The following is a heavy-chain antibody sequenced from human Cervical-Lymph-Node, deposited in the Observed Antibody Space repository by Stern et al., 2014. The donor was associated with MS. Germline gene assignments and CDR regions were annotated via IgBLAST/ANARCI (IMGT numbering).Heavy chain of an antibody. CDR1: GFTFSTYG. Sequence: EVQLVESGGGLVQPGGSLRLSCAASGFTFSTYGMNWVRQAPGKGLEGVSYISSGSSTIYYADSVKGRFTISRDNAKNSLFLRMNSLRAEDTAVYYCASSGLDYGDDDAFDIWGQGTMVTVSS. V-gene: IGHV3-48*01. CDR3: ASSGLDYGDDDAFDI. D-gene: IGHD4-17*01. J-gene: IGHJ3*02. CDR2: ISSGSSTI.